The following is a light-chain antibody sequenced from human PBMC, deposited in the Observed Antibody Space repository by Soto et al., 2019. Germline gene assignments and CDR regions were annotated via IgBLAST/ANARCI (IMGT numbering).Light chain of an antibody. Sequence: QSVLTQPASVSGSPGQSITISFTGSSSDIGGYKYVSWYQQHPGEAPRLLIYEVSNRPSGISSRFSGSKSGNTASLTIFGLQAEDEADYYCSSCTSSTTLVFGTGTKVTVL. CDR2: EVS. J-gene: IGLJ1*01. CDR1: SSDIGGYKY. CDR3: SSCTSSTTLV. V-gene: IGLV2-14*01.